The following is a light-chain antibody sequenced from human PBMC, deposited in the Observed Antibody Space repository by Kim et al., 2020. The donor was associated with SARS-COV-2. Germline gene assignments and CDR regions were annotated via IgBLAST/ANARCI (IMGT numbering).Light chain of an antibody. J-gene: IGKJ1*01. CDR2: KAS. CDR3: QQYNSYPWT. Sequence: DIQMTQSPSTLSASLGDRVTITCRASQSIGSWLVWYQHKPGKAPKVLIYKASSSESGVPSRFSGSGSGTEFTLTISSLQPDDFATYYCQQYNSYPWTFGQGTKVDIK. V-gene: IGKV1-5*03. CDR1: QSIGSW.